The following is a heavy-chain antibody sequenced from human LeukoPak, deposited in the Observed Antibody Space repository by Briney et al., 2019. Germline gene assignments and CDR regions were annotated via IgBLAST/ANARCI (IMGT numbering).Heavy chain of an antibody. V-gene: IGHV3-21*01. Sequence: PGGSLRLSCAASGFTFSSYSMNWVRQAPGKGLEWVSSISTRNSHMYYADSVKGRFTTSRDNAKNSLYLQMNSLRAEDTAVYYCARKDCGDWGLGYWGQGTLVTVSS. CDR3: ARKDCGDWGLGY. CDR2: ISTRNSHM. J-gene: IGHJ4*02. CDR1: GFTFSSYS. D-gene: IGHD4-17*01.